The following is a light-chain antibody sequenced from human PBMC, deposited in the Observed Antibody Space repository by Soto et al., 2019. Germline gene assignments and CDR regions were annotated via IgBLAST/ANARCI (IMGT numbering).Light chain of an antibody. J-gene: IGKJ1*01. CDR3: QEYNTWPWT. CDR1: QSVNNN. Sequence: ETLMTQAPATLSVSPGERATLSCRASQSVNNNLAWYQQKLCQAPRVHIYGASTRATGIPARFTGSGSGTEFILTITSLQSEDSAVYYGQEYNTWPWTFGQGTKVEFK. V-gene: IGKV3-15*01. CDR2: GAS.